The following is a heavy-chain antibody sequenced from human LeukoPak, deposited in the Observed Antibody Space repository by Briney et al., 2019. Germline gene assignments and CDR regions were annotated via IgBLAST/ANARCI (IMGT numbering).Heavy chain of an antibody. Sequence: GESLEISCKGSGYSFTNYWIGWGRQMSGKGLEWVGIIYPGNSDTRYGPSFQGRVTISADKSITTAYLQWSSLKASDPGMYYCARRENYYGSGTYFADAFDFWGQGTMVTVSS. CDR2: IYPGNSDT. CDR1: GYSFTNYW. CDR3: ARRENYYGSGTYFADAFDF. V-gene: IGHV5-51*01. J-gene: IGHJ3*01. D-gene: IGHD3-10*01.